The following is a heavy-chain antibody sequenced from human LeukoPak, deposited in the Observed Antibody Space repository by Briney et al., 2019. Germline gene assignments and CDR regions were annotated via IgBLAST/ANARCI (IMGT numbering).Heavy chain of an antibody. CDR3: AELGITMIGGV. Sequence: GGSLRLSCTASGFTFGDYAMSWVRQAPGKGLEWVSSISGSSGYIYYADSVRGRFTISRDNAKNSLYLQMNSLRAEDTAVYYCAELGITMIGGVWGKGTTVTISS. CDR2: ISGSSGYI. CDR1: GFTFGDYA. V-gene: IGHV3-21*01. J-gene: IGHJ6*04. D-gene: IGHD3-10*02.